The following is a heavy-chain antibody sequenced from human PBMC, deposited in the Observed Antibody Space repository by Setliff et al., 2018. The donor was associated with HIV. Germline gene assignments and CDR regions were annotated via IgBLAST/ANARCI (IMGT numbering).Heavy chain of an antibody. CDR1: GESFSGFY. V-gene: IGHV4-34*01. Sequence: SETLSLTCAVYGESFSGFYWNWIRQPPGKGLEWSGEINPSGSTNYNPSLKSRVTISVDKAKNQFSLKLTSVTAAATAVYFCARGFGAPYLFSGYVDVWGKGTTVTVSS. CDR3: ARGFGAPYLFSGYVDV. D-gene: IGHD1-26*01. CDR2: INPSGST. J-gene: IGHJ6*03.